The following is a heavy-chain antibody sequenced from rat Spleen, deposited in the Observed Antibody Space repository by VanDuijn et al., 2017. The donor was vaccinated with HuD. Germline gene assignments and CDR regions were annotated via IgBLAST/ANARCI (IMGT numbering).Heavy chain of an antibody. D-gene: IGHD1-11*01. CDR3: ARQTTEGNWFAY. CDR2: ISYDGSST. Sequence: EVQLVESDGGLVQPGRSLKLSCAASGFTFSDYGMAWVRQAPTKGLEWVATISYDGSSTYYRDSVKGRFTISRDNAKSTLYLQMDSLRSEDTATYYCARQTTEGNWFAYWGQGTLVTVSS. V-gene: IGHV5-29*01. J-gene: IGHJ3*01. CDR1: GFTFSDYG.